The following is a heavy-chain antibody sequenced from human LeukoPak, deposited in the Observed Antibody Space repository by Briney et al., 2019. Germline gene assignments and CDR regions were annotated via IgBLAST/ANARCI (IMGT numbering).Heavy chain of an antibody. CDR2: IYYSGST. Sequence: SETLSLTCTVSGGSISSYYWSWIRQPPGKGLGWIEYIYYSGSTNYNPSLKSRVTISVDTSKNQFSLKLSSVTAADTAVYYCARALDGYNWNYYYSTDVWGKGTTVTVSS. J-gene: IGHJ6*03. V-gene: IGHV4-59*01. CDR1: GGSISSYY. CDR3: ARALDGYNWNYYYSTDV. D-gene: IGHD5-24*01.